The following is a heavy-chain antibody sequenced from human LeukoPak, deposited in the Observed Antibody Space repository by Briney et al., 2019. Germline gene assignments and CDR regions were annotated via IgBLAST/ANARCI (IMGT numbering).Heavy chain of an antibody. D-gene: IGHD3-10*02. V-gene: IGHV4-38-2*01. CDR3: ARQYDSYFYYILDL. CDR1: GYPINNAYD. CDR2: IYRPDST. Sequence: PSETLSLTCAVSGYPINNAYDWVWIRQPPGKGLEWIRSIYRPDSTKYNPSLKSRVTMSVDTSTNQFFLKLSFVTAADTACYYCARQYDSYFYYILDLWGTEPTVTAPS. J-gene: IGHJ6*04.